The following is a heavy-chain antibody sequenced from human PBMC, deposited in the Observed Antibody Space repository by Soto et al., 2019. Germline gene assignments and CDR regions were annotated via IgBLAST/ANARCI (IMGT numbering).Heavy chain of an antibody. CDR2: IYWDDDK. J-gene: IGHJ3*02. CDR3: AHSMITMVRGVNAFDI. Sequence: SGPTLVKPTQTLTLTCTFSGFSLSTSGVGVGWIRQPPGKALEWLALIYWDDDKRYSPSLKSRLTITKDTSKNQVVLTMTNMDPVDTATYYCAHSMITMVRGVNAFDIWGQGTMVTVSS. CDR1: GFSLSTSGVG. D-gene: IGHD3-10*01. V-gene: IGHV2-5*02.